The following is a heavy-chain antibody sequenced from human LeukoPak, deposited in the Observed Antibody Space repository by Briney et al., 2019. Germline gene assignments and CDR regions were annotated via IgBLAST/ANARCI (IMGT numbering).Heavy chain of an antibody. V-gene: IGHV4-30-4*01. CDR1: GGSISSGDYY. D-gene: IGHD3-10*01. CDR2: IYYSGST. J-gene: IGHJ3*02. CDR3: AGELFPVAFDI. Sequence: SETLSLTCTVSGGSISSGDYYWSWIRQPPGKGLEWIGYIYYSGSTYYNPSLKSRVTISVDTSKNQFSLKLSSVTAADTAVYYCAGELFPVAFDIWGQGTMVTVSS.